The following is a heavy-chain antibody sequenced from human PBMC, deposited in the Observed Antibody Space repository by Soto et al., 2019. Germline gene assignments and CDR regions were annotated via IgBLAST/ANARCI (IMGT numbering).Heavy chain of an antibody. J-gene: IGHJ6*02. CDR2: ISGYNGDT. V-gene: IGHV1-18*01. CDR3: AKNGQPPYYYYGLDV. Sequence: ASVKVSCKASGYTFTRYGISWVRQAPGQGLEWMGWISGYNGDTNYAQKFQGRVSMTIDTSTTTAYMELRSLTSDDTAVYYCAKNGQPPYYYYGLDVWGQGTMVTVSS. D-gene: IGHD2-8*01. CDR1: GYTFTRYG.